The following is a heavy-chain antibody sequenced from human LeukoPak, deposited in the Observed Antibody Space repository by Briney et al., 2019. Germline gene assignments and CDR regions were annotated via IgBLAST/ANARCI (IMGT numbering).Heavy chain of an antibody. Sequence: SETLSLTCTVSGGSISSSSYYWGWVRQPPGKGLEWIGSIYYSGSTCYNPSLKSRVTISVDTSKNQFSLKLSSVTAADTAVYYCARVGPQGSGYYTDAFDIWGQGTMVTVSS. CDR2: IYYSGST. CDR1: GGSISSSSYY. J-gene: IGHJ3*02. CDR3: ARVGPQGSGYYTDAFDI. D-gene: IGHD3-22*01. V-gene: IGHV4-39*07.